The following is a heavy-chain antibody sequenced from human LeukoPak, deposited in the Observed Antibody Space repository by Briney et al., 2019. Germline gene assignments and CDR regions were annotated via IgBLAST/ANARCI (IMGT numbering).Heavy chain of an antibody. CDR3: ARWPRGATAAYFDY. CDR2: IQPGDSGT. CDR1: GYSFTNYW. D-gene: IGHD6-13*01. J-gene: IGHJ4*02. Sequence: GESLKISCKASGYSFTNYWIGWVRQMPGKGLEWMAIIQPGDSGTRYSPSFQGQVTISADKSISTANLQWSSLKASDTAIYYCARWPRGATAAYFDYWGRGTLVTVSS. V-gene: IGHV5-51*01.